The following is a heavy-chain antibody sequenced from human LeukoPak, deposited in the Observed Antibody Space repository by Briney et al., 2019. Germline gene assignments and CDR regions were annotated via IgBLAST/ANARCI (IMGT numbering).Heavy chain of an antibody. D-gene: IGHD2-21*02. CDR1: GYTFPSYD. J-gene: IGHJ4*02. V-gene: IGHV1-8*02. Sequence: ASVKVSCKASGYTFPSYDINWVRQATGQGLEWMGWMNPNSGNTGYAQKFQGRVTMTRNTSISTAYMELSSLRSEDTAVYYCARVPHCGGDCYYTIDYWGQGTLVTVSS. CDR3: ARVPHCGGDCYYTIDY. CDR2: MNPNSGNT.